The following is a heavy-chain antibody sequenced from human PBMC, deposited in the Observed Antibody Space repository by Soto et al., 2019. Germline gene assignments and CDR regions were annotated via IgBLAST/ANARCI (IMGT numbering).Heavy chain of an antibody. V-gene: IGHV3-7*05. D-gene: IGHD1-26*01. CDR3: ASVKKLRGSYYPAPFDI. Sequence: GGSLRLSCAASGFTCSSYWMSWVRQAPGKGLEWVANIKQDGSEKYYVDSVKGRFTISRDNAKNSLYLQMNSLRAEDTAVYYCASVKKLRGSYYPAPFDIWAQGTMVTVSS. J-gene: IGHJ3*02. CDR2: IKQDGSEK. CDR1: GFTCSSYW.